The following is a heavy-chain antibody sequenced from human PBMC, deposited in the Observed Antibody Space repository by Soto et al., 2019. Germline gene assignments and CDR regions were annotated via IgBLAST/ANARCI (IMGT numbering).Heavy chain of an antibody. CDR1: GFSLTTSGVG. CDR3: AHRVLRTVFGLVTTTAIYFDF. V-gene: IGHV2-5*02. Sequence: QITLNESGPTVVRPTETLTLTCRFSGFSLTTSGVGVGWIRQSPGKAPEWLALIYWDDDKRYRASLKSRLTITKDTSMNQVVLTVSDLDPTDTATYYCAHRVLRTVFGLVTTTAIYFDFWGQGTPVAVSS. D-gene: IGHD3-3*01. CDR2: IYWDDDK. J-gene: IGHJ4*02.